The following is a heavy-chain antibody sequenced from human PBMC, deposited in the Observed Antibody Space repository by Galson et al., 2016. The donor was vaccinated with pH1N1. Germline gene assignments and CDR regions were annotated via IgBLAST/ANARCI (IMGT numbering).Heavy chain of an antibody. J-gene: IGHJ4*02. Sequence: SLRLSCAASGFIFSDYWMSWVRQAPGKGLEWVAKINQDVSRKYYVDSMKGRCTISRDNAENSSSLQMNSLRVEDTALYYCATEDYYTSLYWGQGILVTVSS. CDR3: ATEDYYTSLY. D-gene: IGHD1-26*01. V-gene: IGHV3-7*01. CDR1: GFIFSDYW. CDR2: INQDVSRK.